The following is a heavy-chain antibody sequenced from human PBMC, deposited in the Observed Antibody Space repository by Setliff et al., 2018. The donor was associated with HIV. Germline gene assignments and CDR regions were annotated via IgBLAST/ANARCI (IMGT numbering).Heavy chain of an antibody. V-gene: IGHV4-34*01. CDR2: INHSGST. J-gene: IGHJ4*02. CDR3: ARGQPPPGPGLVRGAYSSGSLDY. D-gene: IGHD3-10*01. Sequence: SETLSLTCAVYGGSFSDYYWSWIHQPPGKGLEWIGEINHSGSTEYNSSLKSRVTISVDTSKKQFSLNLTSLTAADTAVYYCARGQPPPGPGLVRGAYSSGSLDYWGQGTPVTVSS. CDR1: GGSFSDYY.